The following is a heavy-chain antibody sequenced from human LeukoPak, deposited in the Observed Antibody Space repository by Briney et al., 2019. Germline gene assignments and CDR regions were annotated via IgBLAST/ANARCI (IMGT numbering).Heavy chain of an antibody. D-gene: IGHD3-22*01. CDR2: INTNTGNP. Sequence: ASVKVSCKASGYTFTSYAMNWVRQAPGQGLEWMGWINTNTGNPTYAQGFTGRFVISLDTSVSTAYLQISSLKAEDTAVYYCARDYGYDSSGYYDYYYYGMDVWGQGTTVTVSS. CDR3: ARDYGYDSSGYYDYYYYGMDV. CDR1: GYTFTSYA. J-gene: IGHJ6*02. V-gene: IGHV7-4-1*02.